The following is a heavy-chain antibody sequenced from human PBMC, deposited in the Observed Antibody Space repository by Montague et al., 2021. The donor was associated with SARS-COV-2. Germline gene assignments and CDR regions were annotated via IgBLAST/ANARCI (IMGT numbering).Heavy chain of an antibody. J-gene: IGHJ6*02. CDR1: GFTFSSYW. D-gene: IGHD5-12*01. V-gene: IGHV3-74*01. Sequence: SLRLSCAASGFTFSSYWMHWVRQAPGKGLVWVSRINSDGGNTSYADSVKGRFTISRDNAKNTLYLQMNSLRAEDTAVYYCARGEYSGYDFPSGMDVWGQGTTVTVSS. CDR2: INSDGGNT. CDR3: ARGEYSGYDFPSGMDV.